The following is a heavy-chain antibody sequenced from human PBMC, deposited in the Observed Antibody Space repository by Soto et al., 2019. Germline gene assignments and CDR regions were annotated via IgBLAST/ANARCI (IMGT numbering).Heavy chain of an antibody. Sequence: GGSLRLSCAASGFTFSGSAMHWVRQASGKGLEWVGRIRSKANSYATAYAASVKGRFTISRDDSQNMAYLQMNYLKTEDTAVYYCTRSSCGGDCYPDFYYYYGLDVWGQGTTVTVSS. CDR1: GFTFSGSA. CDR3: TRSSCGGDCYPDFYYYYGLDV. V-gene: IGHV3-73*01. CDR2: IRSKANSYAT. J-gene: IGHJ6*02. D-gene: IGHD2-21*02.